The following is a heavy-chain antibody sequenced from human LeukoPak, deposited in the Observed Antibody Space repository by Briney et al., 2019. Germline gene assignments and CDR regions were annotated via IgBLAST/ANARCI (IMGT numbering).Heavy chain of an antibody. J-gene: IGHJ4*02. Sequence: SETLSLTCTVSGGTLNSFYWTWIRQPPGKGLDYMGYVYYTGSTNYNPSPKSRATISEDTSNNQFSLKLNSVTAADTAVYYCARWNAVTMSIDYWGQGILVAVSS. V-gene: IGHV4-59*08. CDR3: ARWNAVTMSIDY. D-gene: IGHD4-17*01. CDR1: GGTLNSFY. CDR2: VYYTGST.